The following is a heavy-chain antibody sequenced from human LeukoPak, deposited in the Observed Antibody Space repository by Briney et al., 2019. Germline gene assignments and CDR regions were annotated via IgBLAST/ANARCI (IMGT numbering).Heavy chain of an antibody. CDR1: GGSFSGYY. J-gene: IGHJ4*02. V-gene: IGHV4-34*01. CDR2: IYYSGST. Sequence: SETLSLTCAVYGGSFSGYYWSWIRQPPGKGLEWIGSIYYSGSTSYNPSLKSRVTISVDTSKNQFSLKLSSVTAADTAVYYCARHSDRSYYDISGYYYWGQGTLVTVSS. CDR3: ARHSDRSYYDISGYYY. D-gene: IGHD3-22*01.